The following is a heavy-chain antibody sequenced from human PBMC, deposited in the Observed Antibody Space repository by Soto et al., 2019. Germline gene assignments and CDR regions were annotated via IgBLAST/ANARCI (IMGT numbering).Heavy chain of an antibody. Sequence: EVQLLESGGGLVEPGGSLRLSCAAFGFTFSNHAMSWVRQAPGQGLEWVSGVSGGGSTTYYADSVKDRFTITRDNSRNNLSLQLNSLRPEDMARYYCARSRRPVARGLDACEVWGPGTLVAVSS. CDR2: VSGGGSTT. J-gene: IGHJ3*01. V-gene: IGHV3-23*01. D-gene: IGHD2-2*01. CDR3: ARSRRPVARGLDACEV. CDR1: GFTFSNHA.